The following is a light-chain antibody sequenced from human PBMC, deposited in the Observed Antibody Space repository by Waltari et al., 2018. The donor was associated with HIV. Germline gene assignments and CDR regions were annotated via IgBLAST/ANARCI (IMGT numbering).Light chain of an antibody. CDR1: SSNIGNDY. V-gene: IGLV1-51*01. Sequence: QSVLTQPPSVSAAPGQKVTISCSGSSSNIGNDYVSWYQHLPGAAPKLLIYDEDNRPSWIPARFSGSKSCTSATLGITGLQTGDEADYYCGTWDTSLSGGVFGGGTKLTVL. CDR3: GTWDTSLSGGV. J-gene: IGLJ3*02. CDR2: DED.